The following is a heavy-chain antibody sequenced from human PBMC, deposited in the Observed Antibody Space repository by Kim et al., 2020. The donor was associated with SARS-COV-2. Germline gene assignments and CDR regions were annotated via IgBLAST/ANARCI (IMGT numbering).Heavy chain of an antibody. CDR1: GYTFNAYY. Sequence: ASVKVSCKASGYTFNAYYMYWVRQAPGQGLEWMGWINPNSGGTHYAQKFQGRVTMTSDTSVSTAYMELSRLSSDDTALYYCARGDVIRYYYRGVDVWGQG. CDR3: ARGDVIRYYYRGVDV. J-gene: IGHJ6*02. V-gene: IGHV1-2*02. CDR2: INPNSGGT.